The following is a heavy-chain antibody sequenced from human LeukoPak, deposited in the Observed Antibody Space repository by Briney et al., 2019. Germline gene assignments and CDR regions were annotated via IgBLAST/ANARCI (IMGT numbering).Heavy chain of an antibody. CDR2: INWNGGST. J-gene: IGHJ6*03. V-gene: IGHV3-20*04. D-gene: IGHD3-16*01. Sequence: GGSLRLSCAASGFTFDDYGMSWVRHAPGKGLEWVSGINWNGGSTGYADSVKGRFTISRDNAKNSLYLQMNSLRAEDTALYYCAREARFIWYYYYYMDVWGKGTTVTVSS. CDR1: GFTFDDYG. CDR3: AREARFIWYYYYYMDV.